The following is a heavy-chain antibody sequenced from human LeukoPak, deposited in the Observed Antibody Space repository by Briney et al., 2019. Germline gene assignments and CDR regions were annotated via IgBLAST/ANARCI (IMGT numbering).Heavy chain of an antibody. CDR1: GGSISSYY. D-gene: IGHD2-2*02. Sequence: SETLSLTCTVSGGSISSYYWGWIRQPPGKGLEWIGYIYYSGSTNYNPSLKSRVTISVDTSKNQFSLKLSSVTAADTAVYYCARVWVSVVPAAILWFDPWGQGTLVTVSS. CDR3: ARVWVSVVPAAILWFDP. CDR2: IYYSGST. J-gene: IGHJ5*02. V-gene: IGHV4-59*01.